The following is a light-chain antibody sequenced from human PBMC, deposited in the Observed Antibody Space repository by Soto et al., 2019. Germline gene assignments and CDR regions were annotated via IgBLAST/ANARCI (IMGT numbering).Light chain of an antibody. CDR2: GAS. CDR1: QSVSNNY. V-gene: IGKV3-20*01. Sequence: EIVSTQSPGTVSLSPRERATLSCMASQSVSNNYLAWYQQNPGQAPRLLIYGASNRATGIPDRFSGSGSGTDFTLTISRLEPEDFAVYYCQQYGSSGTFGQGTKVDIK. CDR3: QQYGSSGT. J-gene: IGKJ1*01.